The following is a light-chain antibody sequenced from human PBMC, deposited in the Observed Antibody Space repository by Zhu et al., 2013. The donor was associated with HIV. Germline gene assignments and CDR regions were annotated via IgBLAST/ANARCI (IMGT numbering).Light chain of an antibody. CDR3: TTSSYSTLGLT. CDR1: QGIDIY. V-gene: IGKV1-39*01. Sequence: DIQLTQSPPSLSASVGDRVTLTCRTSQGIDIYLNWYQHKPGKAPNLLIYAASSLQTGVPSRFSGSGSGTDFTLTISTLQPEDFATYYCTTSSYSTLGLTFGGGTKVE. CDR2: AAS. J-gene: IGKJ4*01.